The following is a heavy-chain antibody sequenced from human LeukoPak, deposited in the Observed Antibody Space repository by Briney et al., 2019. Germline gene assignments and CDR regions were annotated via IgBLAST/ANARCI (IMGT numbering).Heavy chain of an antibody. V-gene: IGHV4-28*01. J-gene: IGHJ3*01. CDR1: IYSISSTNW. Sequence: SETLSLTCAVSIYSISSTNWWGWIRQPPGKGLEWIGNIYYSGTTYYNPSLKSRVTMSVDTSKNQFSLKLSSVTAVDTAVYYCARTKPLDPFDFWGQGTLVTVSS. CDR2: IYYSGTT. CDR3: ARTKPLDPFDF.